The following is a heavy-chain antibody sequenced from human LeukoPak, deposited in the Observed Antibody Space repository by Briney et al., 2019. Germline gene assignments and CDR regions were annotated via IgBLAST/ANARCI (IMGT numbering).Heavy chain of an antibody. J-gene: IGHJ4*02. Sequence: PGGSLRLSCTASGFTVSHNYMHWVRQAPGKGLEWVSVIHSGGSSYHADSVKGRFTISRDNSKNTVFLQLNSLRAEDTAVYYCARGPPAENFINFWGQGPLVTVPS. CDR2: IHSGGSS. CDR3: ARGPPAENFINF. V-gene: IGHV3-53*01. CDR1: GFTVSHNY. D-gene: IGHD2-2*01.